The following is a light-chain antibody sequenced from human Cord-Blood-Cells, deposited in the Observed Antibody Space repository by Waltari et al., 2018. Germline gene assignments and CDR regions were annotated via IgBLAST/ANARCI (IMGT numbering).Light chain of an antibody. CDR3: CSYAGSYTVV. CDR2: DVS. Sequence: QSALTQPRPVSGSPGPSGPISCPGTCSYVGGFNLVPWYPQHPGKAPKLMIYDVSKRPSGVPDRFSGSKSGNTASLTISGLQAEDEADYYCCSYAGSYTVVFGGGTKLTVL. CDR1: CSYVGGFNL. V-gene: IGLV2-11*01. J-gene: IGLJ2*01.